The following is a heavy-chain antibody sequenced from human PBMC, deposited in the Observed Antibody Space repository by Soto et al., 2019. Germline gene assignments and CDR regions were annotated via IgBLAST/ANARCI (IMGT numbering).Heavy chain of an antibody. J-gene: IGHJ6*02. Sequence: GESLKISCKGSGYSFTSYWIGWVRQMPGKGLEWLGIMHLGDSDTRYSPSFQGQVTISADTAINTAYLQWSSLKASDTAMYYCARLGYFGSGNYYYNYGMDVWRQGTTVTVSS. CDR1: GYSFTSYW. D-gene: IGHD3-10*01. CDR3: ARLGYFGSGNYYYNYGMDV. CDR2: MHLGDSDT. V-gene: IGHV5-51*01.